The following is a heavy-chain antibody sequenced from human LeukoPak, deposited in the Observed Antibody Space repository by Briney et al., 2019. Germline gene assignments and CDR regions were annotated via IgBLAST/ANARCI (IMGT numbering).Heavy chain of an antibody. CDR3: ASGRRGGYGLDV. J-gene: IGHJ6*02. Sequence: ASVKVSCKASGYTFTDYYIHWVRQAPGQGLEWVGWINSNSGDTEYALTFQGRVTKTRDRSIMRFYMYLTEQRSDGTALRYCASGRRGGYGLDVWDHGTTVTVS. D-gene: IGHD3-16*01. CDR1: GYTFTDYY. V-gene: IGHV1-2*02. CDR2: INSNSGDT.